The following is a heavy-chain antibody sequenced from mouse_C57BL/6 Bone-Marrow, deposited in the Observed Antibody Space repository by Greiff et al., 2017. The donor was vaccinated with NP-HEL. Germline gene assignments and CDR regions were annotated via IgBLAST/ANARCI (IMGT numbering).Heavy chain of an antibody. J-gene: IGHJ4*01. CDR2: INPNNGGN. CDR1: GYTFTDYY. D-gene: IGHD2-4*01. V-gene: IGHV1-26*01. CDR3: ARATYNDYDGAMDF. Sequence: EVQLQQSGPELVKPGASVKISCKASGYTFTDYYMNWVKQSHGKSLEWIGDINPNNGGNSYTQTFKGKATLTVDKSSGTAYMELRSLTSEDSAVYYCARATYNDYDGAMDFGGRGTSVTVTS.